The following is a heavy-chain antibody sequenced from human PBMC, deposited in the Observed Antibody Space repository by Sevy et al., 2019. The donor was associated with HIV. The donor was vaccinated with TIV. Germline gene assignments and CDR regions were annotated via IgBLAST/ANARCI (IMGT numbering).Heavy chain of an antibody. CDR1: QFNFDTYA. Sequence: GGSLRLSCVASQFNFDTYAIHWVRQAPGKGLEWVATIWYDGSSKDYAESVKGRFAISRDNSQNTAFLQMNSLRAEDTGVYYCATNMVHAGAYDSYFNFWGQGSLVTVSS. D-gene: IGHD3-10*01. V-gene: IGHV3-33*01. CDR3: ATNMVHAGAYDSYFNF. J-gene: IGHJ4*02. CDR2: IWYDGSSK.